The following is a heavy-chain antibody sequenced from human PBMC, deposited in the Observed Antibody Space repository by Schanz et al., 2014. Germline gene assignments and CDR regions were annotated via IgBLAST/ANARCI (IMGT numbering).Heavy chain of an antibody. CDR3: AKAGSGWSTAGYYY. CDR2: IYSSSST. Sequence: DVQLVDSGGGLVQPGGSLRLSCAASGFTVSNSYIHWVRQAPGKGLEWVSTIYSSSSTYYADSVRGRFTISRDNAKNSLYLQMNSLRAEDTAVYYCAKAGSGWSTAGYYYWGQGTLVAVSS. D-gene: IGHD6-19*01. V-gene: IGHV3-53*01. J-gene: IGHJ4*02. CDR1: GFTVSNSY.